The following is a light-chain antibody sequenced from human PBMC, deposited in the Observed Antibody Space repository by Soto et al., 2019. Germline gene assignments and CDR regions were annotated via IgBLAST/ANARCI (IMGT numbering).Light chain of an antibody. CDR2: KAS. Sequence: DIQMTQSPSTLSASVGDRVTITCRASQSISASLAWYQQKPGKAPKPLIYKASSLETGVPSRFNGSGSGKEFTLTISRLQPDDFATYFCQHMATFGQGTRVEIK. J-gene: IGKJ1*01. V-gene: IGKV1-5*03. CDR1: QSISAS. CDR3: QHMAT.